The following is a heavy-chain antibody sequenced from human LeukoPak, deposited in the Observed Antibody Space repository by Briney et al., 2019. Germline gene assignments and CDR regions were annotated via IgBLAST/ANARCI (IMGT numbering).Heavy chain of an antibody. J-gene: IGHJ4*02. D-gene: IGHD2-2*01. V-gene: IGHV1-2*06. CDR1: GYTFTGYY. CDR2: INPNSGGT. CDR3: AAVVPAVMGYFDY. Sequence: ASVKVSCKASGYTFTGYYMHWVRQAPGQGLEWMGRINPNSGGTNYAQKFQGRVTMTRDTSISTAYMELSRLRSDDTAVYYCAAVVPAVMGYFDYWGQGTLVTVSS.